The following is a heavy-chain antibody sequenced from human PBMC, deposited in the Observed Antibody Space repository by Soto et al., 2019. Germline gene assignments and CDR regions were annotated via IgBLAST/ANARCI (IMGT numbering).Heavy chain of an antibody. D-gene: IGHD6-19*01. V-gene: IGHV1-3*01. CDR3: ARSSGLYALDI. Sequence: QVQLVQSGAEVKKPGASVKISCKASGYTFSTFAIHWVRQAPGQRPEWMGWVNGGDGNTRFSQNFQGRVTLTRDASATTAYMELSSLRSEDTAVYYCARSSGLYALDIWGQGTMVSVSS. CDR2: VNGGDGNT. J-gene: IGHJ3*02. CDR1: GYTFSTFA.